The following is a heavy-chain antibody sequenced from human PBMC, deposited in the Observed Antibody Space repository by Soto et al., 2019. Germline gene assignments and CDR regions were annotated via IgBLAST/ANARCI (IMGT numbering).Heavy chain of an antibody. J-gene: IGHJ4*02. CDR3: ARDALSVGTTGNCIDY. D-gene: IGHD1-7*01. V-gene: IGHV1-18*01. Sequence: QVQLVQSGAEVRKPGASVKVSCKASGYTFTSYGISWVRQAPGQGLEWMGWISSYNGNTNYAQKLQGRVTMTTDTSTSTAYMELRSLRSDDTAIYCCARDALSVGTTGNCIDYWGQGTLVTVSS. CDR2: ISSYNGNT. CDR1: GYTFTSYG.